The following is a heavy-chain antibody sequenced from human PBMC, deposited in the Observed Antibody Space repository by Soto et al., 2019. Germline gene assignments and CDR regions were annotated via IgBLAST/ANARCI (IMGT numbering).Heavy chain of an antibody. D-gene: IGHD6-19*01. J-gene: IGHJ5*02. CDR1: GGSFSGYY. V-gene: IGHV4-34*01. CDR3: ARGRSRRGAVAGFLINWFDP. CDR2: INHSGST. Sequence: QVQLQQWGAGLLKPSETLSLTCAVYGGSFSGYYWSWIRQPPGKGLEWIGEINHSGSTNYNPSLKSRVTISVDTSKNQFSLNLSSVTAADTAVYYCARGRSRRGAVAGFLINWFDPWGQGTLVTVSS.